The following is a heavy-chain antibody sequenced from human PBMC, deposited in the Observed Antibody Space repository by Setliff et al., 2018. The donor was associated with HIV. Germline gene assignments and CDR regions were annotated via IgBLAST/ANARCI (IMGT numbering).Heavy chain of an antibody. D-gene: IGHD6-13*01. J-gene: IGHJ5*01. Sequence: SETLSLTCTVSGGSINTYYWTWIRQPPEKGLEWIGNVDYFGSTNYSPSLKSRVTVSVDTSKNQFSLNLRSVTAADTAVYYCARGPGSSWFDSWGQGTLVTVTS. CDR2: VDYFGST. CDR1: GGSINTYY. CDR3: ARGPGSSWFDS. V-gene: IGHV4-59*01.